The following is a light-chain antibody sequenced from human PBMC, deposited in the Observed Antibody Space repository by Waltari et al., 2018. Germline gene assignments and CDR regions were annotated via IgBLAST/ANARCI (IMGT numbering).Light chain of an antibody. CDR1: NSDVGGYNY. CDR2: DAT. V-gene: IGLV2-11*01. CDR3: CSYAGSYIYV. Sequence: QSALTQPRSVSGSPGQSVTIPCTGPNSDVGGYNYVPWYQQHPGKAPPPMIYDATKRPSGVPDRFSGSKSGNTASLTISGLQAEDEADYYCCSYAGSYIYVFGIGTKVTVL. J-gene: IGLJ1*01.